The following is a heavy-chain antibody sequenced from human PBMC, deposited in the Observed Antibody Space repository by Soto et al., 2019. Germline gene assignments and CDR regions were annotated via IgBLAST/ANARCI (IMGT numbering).Heavy chain of an antibody. D-gene: IGHD3-9*01. CDR2: IWYDGSNK. V-gene: IGHV3-33*01. Sequence: PGGSLRLSCAASGFTFSSYGMHWVRQAPGKGLEWVAVIWYDGSNKYYADSVKGRFTISRDNSKNTLYLQMNSLRAEDTAVYYCARGTIFYLEYYYMDVWGKGTTVTVSS. CDR3: ARGTIFYLEYYYMDV. J-gene: IGHJ6*03. CDR1: GFTFSSYG.